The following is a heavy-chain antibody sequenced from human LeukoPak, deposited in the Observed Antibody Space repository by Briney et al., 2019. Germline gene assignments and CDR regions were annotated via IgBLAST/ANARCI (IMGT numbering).Heavy chain of an antibody. CDR1: GGSISSSNW. CDR2: IYHSGST. D-gene: IGHD3-10*01. Sequence: SETLSLTCAVSGGSISSSNWWSWVRQPPGKGLEWIGEIYHSGSTNYNPSLKSRVTISVDKSKNQFSLKLSSVTAADTAVYYCARFSMVRGVINYFDHWGQGTLVTVSS. CDR3: ARFSMVRGVINYFDH. J-gene: IGHJ4*02. V-gene: IGHV4-4*02.